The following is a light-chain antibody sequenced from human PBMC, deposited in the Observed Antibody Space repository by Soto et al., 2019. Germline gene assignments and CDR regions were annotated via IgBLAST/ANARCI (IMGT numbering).Light chain of an antibody. CDR3: QSYDSSLSGYV. Sequence: QPVLTQPPSVSEAPGQRVTISCTGSSSNIGAGYEAHWYQQVPGTAPKLLIYENNNRPSGVPDRFSGSKSGTSASLAITGLQAEDEADYYCQSYDSSLSGYVFGTGTKVTVL. J-gene: IGLJ1*01. V-gene: IGLV1-40*01. CDR1: SSNIGAGYE. CDR2: ENN.